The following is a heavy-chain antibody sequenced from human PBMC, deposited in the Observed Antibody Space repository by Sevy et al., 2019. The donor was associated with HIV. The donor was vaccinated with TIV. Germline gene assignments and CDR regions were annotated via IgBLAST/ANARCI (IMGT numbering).Heavy chain of an antibody. V-gene: IGHV3-15*01. CDR3: TAGVGAYDFDY. D-gene: IGHD1-26*01. J-gene: IGHJ4*02. Sequence: GGSLRLSCAASGFTFTNAWMSWVRQAPGKGLEWVGRIKSKTEAATRDFAAPVKGRCAISRDDSKNTLYLQMDSLKTEDTGVYYCTAGVGAYDFDYWGQGILVTVSS. CDR2: IKSKTEAATR. CDR1: GFTFTNAW.